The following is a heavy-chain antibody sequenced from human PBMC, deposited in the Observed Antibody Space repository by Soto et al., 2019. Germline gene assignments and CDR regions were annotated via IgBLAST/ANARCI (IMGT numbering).Heavy chain of an antibody. D-gene: IGHD3-3*01. CDR2: ISYDGGNK. V-gene: IGHV3-30-3*01. CDR1: GFTFSSYA. J-gene: IGHJ6*02. Sequence: GVSLRLSCAASGFTFSSYAMHWARQAPGKGLEWVAVISYDGGNKYYADSVKGRFTISRDNSKNTLYLQMNSLRSEDTAVYYCASHLSTGSDDFWSGYYTGETYYYGMDVWGQGTTVTVSS. CDR3: ASHLSTGSDDFWSGYYTGETYYYGMDV.